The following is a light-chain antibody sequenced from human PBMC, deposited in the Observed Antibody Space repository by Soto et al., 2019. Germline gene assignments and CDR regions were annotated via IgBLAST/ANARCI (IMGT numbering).Light chain of an antibody. J-gene: IGLJ7*01. CDR3: SSFTNSHTWV. CDR1: NSDVGGYDY. CDR2: EVT. V-gene: IGLV2-14*01. Sequence: QSALTQPASVSGSPGQSINIYCTGTNSDVGGYDYVSWYKQYPGQAPKVIIYEVTYRPSGVSARFSGSKSGTTASLTISDLQTEDEADYYCSSFTNSHTWVFGGGTQLTVL.